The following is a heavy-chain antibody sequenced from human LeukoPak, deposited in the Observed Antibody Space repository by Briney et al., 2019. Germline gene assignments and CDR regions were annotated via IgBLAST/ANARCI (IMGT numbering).Heavy chain of an antibody. Sequence: PGRSLRPSSLASGSTFTIHATSSVRQGPRKRRDCVLGIISSVTTTSYTDSAKVQLTISRTNSRNTLSLQWDSLTPEATALYYCAKDRVAGYWYFDLWGRGTLVTVSS. D-gene: IGHD6-19*01. CDR3: AKDRVAGYWYFDL. CDR1: GSTFTIHA. CDR2: IISSVTTT. J-gene: IGHJ2*01. V-gene: IGHV3-23*01.